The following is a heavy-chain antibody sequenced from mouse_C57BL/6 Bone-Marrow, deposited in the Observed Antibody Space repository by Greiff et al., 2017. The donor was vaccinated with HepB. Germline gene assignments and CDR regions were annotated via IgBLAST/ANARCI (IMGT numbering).Heavy chain of an antibody. D-gene: IGHD3-2*02. V-gene: IGHV1-15*01. J-gene: IGHJ2*01. CDR2: IDPETGGT. Sequence: QVQLQQSGAELVRPGASVTLSCKASGYTFTDYEMHWVKQTPVHGLEWIGAIDPETGGTAYNQKFKGKAILTADKSSSTAYMELRSLTSEDSAVYYGTRQLRLLNFDYWGQGTTLTVSS. CDR3: TRQLRLLNFDY. CDR1: GYTFTDYE.